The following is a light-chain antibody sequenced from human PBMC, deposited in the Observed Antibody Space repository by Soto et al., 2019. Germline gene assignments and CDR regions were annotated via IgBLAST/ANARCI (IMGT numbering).Light chain of an antibody. V-gene: IGKV1-5*01. J-gene: IGKJ1*01. Sequence: DIQMTPSPSTLSASVGDIFTITCRASQSISSWLAWYQQKPGKAPKLLIYDASSLESGVPSRFSGSGSGTEFTLTISSLQPDDFATYYCQHYNSYSEAFGQGTKVDIK. CDR3: QHYNSYSEA. CDR2: DAS. CDR1: QSISSW.